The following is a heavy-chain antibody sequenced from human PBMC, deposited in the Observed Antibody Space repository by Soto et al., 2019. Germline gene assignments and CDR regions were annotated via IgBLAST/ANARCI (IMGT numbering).Heavy chain of an antibody. D-gene: IGHD1-1*01. CDR1: GGTFSSYA. V-gene: IGHV1-69*06. Sequence: SVKVSCKASGGTFSSYAISWVRQAPGQGLEWMGGIIPIFGTANYAQRFQGRVTITADKSTSTAYMELSSLRSEDTAVYYCARRAETNGWNGFGADKYYFDFWGQGTLVTVSA. J-gene: IGHJ4*02. CDR3: ARRAETNGWNGFGADKYYFDF. CDR2: IIPIFGTA.